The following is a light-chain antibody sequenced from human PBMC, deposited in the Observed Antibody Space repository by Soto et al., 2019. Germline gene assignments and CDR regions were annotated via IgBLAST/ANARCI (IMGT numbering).Light chain of an antibody. V-gene: IGKV1-5*01. Sequence: DIQMTQSPSTLSASVGDRVTITCRASQSISWYLAWYQQKPGKAPKVLIYDASRLKSGVPSRFSGSGSGTEFTLTIRSLQPDDFATYYCQQYNSYSSWTFGQGTKVEIK. J-gene: IGKJ1*01. CDR2: DAS. CDR3: QQYNSYSSWT. CDR1: QSISWY.